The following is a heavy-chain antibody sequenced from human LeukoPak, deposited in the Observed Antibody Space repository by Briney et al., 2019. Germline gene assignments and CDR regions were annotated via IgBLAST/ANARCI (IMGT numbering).Heavy chain of an antibody. Sequence: SVKVSCKASGGTSSSYAISWVRQAPGQGLEWMGGIIPIFGTANYAQKFQGRVTITADKSTSTAYMELSSLRSEDTAVYYCARGLVGSSSAFDYWGQGTLVTVSS. CDR3: ARGLVGSSSAFDY. V-gene: IGHV1-69*06. D-gene: IGHD6-6*01. CDR1: GGTSSSYA. CDR2: IIPIFGTA. J-gene: IGHJ4*02.